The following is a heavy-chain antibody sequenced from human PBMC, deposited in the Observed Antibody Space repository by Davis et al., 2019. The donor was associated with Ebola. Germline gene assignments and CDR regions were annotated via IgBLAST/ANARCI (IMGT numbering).Heavy chain of an antibody. CDR2: IYHSGST. V-gene: IGHV4-4*02. Sequence: LSLTCAVSGGSISSSNWWSWVRQPPGKGLEWIGEIYHSGSTNYNPSLKSRVTISVDKSKNQFSLKLSSVTAADTAVYYCVRGGYCSSTSCYGYYYYGMDVWGQGTTVTVSS. J-gene: IGHJ6*02. D-gene: IGHD2-2*01. CDR3: VRGGYCSSTSCYGYYYYGMDV. CDR1: GGSISSSNW.